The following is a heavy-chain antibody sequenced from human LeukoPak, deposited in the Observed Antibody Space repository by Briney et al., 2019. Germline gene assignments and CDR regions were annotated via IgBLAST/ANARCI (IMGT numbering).Heavy chain of an antibody. CDR2: ISVSGNT. CDR3: AKAPVTTCSGAYCYPFDY. D-gene: IGHD2-21*01. J-gene: IGHJ4*02. CDR1: GFTFSNFG. Sequence: GGSLRLSCAASGFTFSNFGMSWVRQAPGKGLEWVSAISVSGNTYHADSVKGRFTISRDSSKNTLYLQMNRLRAEDAAVYYCAKAPVTTCSGAYCYPFDYWGQGTLVTVPS. V-gene: IGHV3-23*01.